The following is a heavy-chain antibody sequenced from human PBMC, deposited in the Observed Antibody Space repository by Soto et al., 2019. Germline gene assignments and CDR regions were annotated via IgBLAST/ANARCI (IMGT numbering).Heavy chain of an antibody. J-gene: IGHJ3*02. CDR2: IYYSGST. CDR1: GGSISSSSYY. CDR3: AKPYNNSWTHDAFDI. V-gene: IGHV4-39*01. D-gene: IGHD6-13*01. Sequence: QLQLQESGPGLVKPSETLSLTCTVSGGSISSSSYYWGWIRQPPGKGLEWIGSIYYSGSTYYNPSLQSRVTISVDTSKNQFSLKLSSVTAADTAVYYCAKPYNNSWTHDAFDIWGQGTMVTVSS.